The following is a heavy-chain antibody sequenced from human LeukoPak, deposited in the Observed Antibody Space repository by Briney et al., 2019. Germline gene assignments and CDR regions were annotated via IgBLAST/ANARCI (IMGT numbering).Heavy chain of an antibody. J-gene: IGHJ4*02. V-gene: IGHV3-30*03. CDR1: GFTFSSYG. Sequence: GGSLRLSCAASGFTFSSYGMHWVRQAPGKGLEWVAVISYDGSNKYYADSVKGRFTISRDNSKNTLYLQMNSLRAEDTAVYYRAREGSWGYYFDYWGQGTLVTVSS. D-gene: IGHD2-15*01. CDR3: AREGSWGYYFDY. CDR2: ISYDGSNK.